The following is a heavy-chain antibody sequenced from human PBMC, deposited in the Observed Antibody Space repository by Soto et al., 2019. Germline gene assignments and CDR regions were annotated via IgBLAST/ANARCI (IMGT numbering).Heavy chain of an antibody. CDR1: GITFSDYL. J-gene: IGHJ4*02. D-gene: IGHD6-19*01. CDR2: IKQDGNEK. V-gene: IGHV3-7*01. CDR3: AIGHWLGK. Sequence: EVQLVDSGGALVQPGESLRLSCAASGITFSDYLMTWVRQAPGKGLEWVATIKQDGNEKYYVDSVKGRFTISRDNAKNSLYLQLNALRAEDAAVYYCAIGHWLGKWGQGTLVTVSS.